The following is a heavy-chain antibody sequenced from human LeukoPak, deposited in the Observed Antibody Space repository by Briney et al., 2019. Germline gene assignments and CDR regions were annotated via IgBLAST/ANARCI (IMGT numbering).Heavy chain of an antibody. D-gene: IGHD3-10*01. CDR1: GGSISSGSYY. Sequence: KSSQTLSLTCTVSGGSISSGSYYWSWIRQPAGKGLEWIGRIYTSGSTNYNPSLKSRVTISVDTSKNQFSLKLSSVTAADTAVYYCARVDYYGSGSYLPGYWGQGTLVTVSS. J-gene: IGHJ4*02. CDR2: IYTSGST. V-gene: IGHV4-61*02. CDR3: ARVDYYGSGSYLPGY.